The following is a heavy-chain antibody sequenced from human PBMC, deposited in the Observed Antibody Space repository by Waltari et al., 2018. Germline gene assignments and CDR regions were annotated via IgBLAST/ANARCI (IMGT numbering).Heavy chain of an antibody. Sequence: QLQLQESGPGLVKPSETLSLTCTVSGGSISSESYYWGWIRQPPGQGLEWIGIISYRGSTYYTPSLKRRVTISVDTSKNQFSLKLSSVTAADTAVYYCARLSYHIVTGYGWFDPWGLGTLVTVSS. V-gene: IGHV4-39*01. CDR1: GGSISSESYY. CDR2: ISYRGST. CDR3: ARLSYHIVTGYGWFDP. D-gene: IGHD3-9*01. J-gene: IGHJ5*02.